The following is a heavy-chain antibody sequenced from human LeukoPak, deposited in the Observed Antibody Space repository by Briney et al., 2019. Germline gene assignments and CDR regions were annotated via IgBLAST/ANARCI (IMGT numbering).Heavy chain of an antibody. Sequence: PGGSPRLSCAASGFTFSSYAMSWVRQAPGKGLEWVSAISGGGGSTYYADSVKGRFTISRDNSKNTLYLQMNSLRAEDTAVYYCAKDLENYGSGSYYFDCWGQGTLVTVSS. D-gene: IGHD3-10*01. CDR2: ISGGGGST. V-gene: IGHV3-23*01. CDR3: AKDLENYGSGSYYFDC. J-gene: IGHJ4*02. CDR1: GFTFSSYA.